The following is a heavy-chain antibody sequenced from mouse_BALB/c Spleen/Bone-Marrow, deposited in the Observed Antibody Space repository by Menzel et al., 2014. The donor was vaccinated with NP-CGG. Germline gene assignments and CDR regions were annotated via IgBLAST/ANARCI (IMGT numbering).Heavy chain of an antibody. Sequence: VKLMESGPDLVAPSQSLSLTCTVSGFSLTSYGLHWVRQPPGKGLEWLGVIWSDGSTTYNSAFKSRLSISKDNSKRQVLIKMNSLQTDDTTMYYCARSGTDYAMDYWGQGTSVTVSS. CDR2: IWSDGST. CDR1: GFSLTSYG. V-gene: IGHV2-6-2*01. D-gene: IGHD4-1*01. CDR3: ARSGTDYAMDY. J-gene: IGHJ4*01.